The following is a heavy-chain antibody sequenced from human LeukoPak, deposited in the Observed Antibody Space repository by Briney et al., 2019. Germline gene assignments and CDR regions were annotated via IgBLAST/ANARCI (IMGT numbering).Heavy chain of an antibody. CDR2: INQEGSEK. V-gene: IGHV3-7*01. CDR3: AREGDGRFFDY. Sequence: GGSLRLSCEVSGLIFRSYWMSWVRQAPGKGLERVANINQEGSEKYFEDSVKGRFTISRDNAKNSLHLQMNTLRAEDTAVYYCAREGDGRFFDYWGQGTLVTVSS. CDR1: GLIFRSYW. J-gene: IGHJ4*02. D-gene: IGHD5-24*01.